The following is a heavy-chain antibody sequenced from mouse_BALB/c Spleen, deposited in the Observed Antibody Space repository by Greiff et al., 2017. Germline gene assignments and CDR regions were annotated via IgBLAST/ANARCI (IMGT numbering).Heavy chain of an antibody. CDR1: GFTFSSYG. CDR2: ISSGGSYT. CDR3: AREGSYYRYGFSAWFAY. Sequence: EVMLVESGGDLVKPGGSLKLSCAASGFTFSSYGMSWVRQTPDKRLEWVATISSGGSYTYYPDSVKGRFTISRDNAKNTLYLQMSSLKSEDTAMYYCAREGSYYRYGFSAWFAYWGQGTLVTVSA. V-gene: IGHV5-6*01. J-gene: IGHJ3*01. D-gene: IGHD2-14*01.